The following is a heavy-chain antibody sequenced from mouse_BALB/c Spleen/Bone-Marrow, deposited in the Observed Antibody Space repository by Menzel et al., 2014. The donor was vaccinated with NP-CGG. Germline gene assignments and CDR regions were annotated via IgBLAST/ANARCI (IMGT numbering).Heavy chain of an antibody. Sequence: EVHLVESGGGLVKPGGSLKLSCAASGFAFSSYDMSWVRQTPEKRLEWVATIRSGGTDTYYSDSVKGRITISRDNARNTLYLQMSSLRSEDTALYYCARRRGYDYAFDYWGRGTTLTVSS. CDR2: IRSGGTDT. CDR1: GFAFSSYD. V-gene: IGHV5-9*02. D-gene: IGHD2-4*01. J-gene: IGHJ2*01. CDR3: ARRRGYDYAFDY.